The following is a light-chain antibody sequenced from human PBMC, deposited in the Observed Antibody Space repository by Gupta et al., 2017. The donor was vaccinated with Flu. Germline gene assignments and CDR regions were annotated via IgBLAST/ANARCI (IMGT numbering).Light chain of an antibody. CDR2: GAS. CDR1: QSVSSSY. Sequence: DIVLTQSPGTLSLSPGERATLSCRASQSVSSSYLAWYQQKPGQAPRLLIYGASSRATGIPDRFSGSGSGTDFTLTISRLEPEDFAVYYCQQYGSLTFGQGTRLEIK. CDR3: QQYGSLT. V-gene: IGKV3-20*01. J-gene: IGKJ5*01.